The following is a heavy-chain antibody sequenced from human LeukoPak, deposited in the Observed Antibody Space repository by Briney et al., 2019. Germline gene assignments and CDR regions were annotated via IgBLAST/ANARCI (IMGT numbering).Heavy chain of an antibody. CDR2: ISGSGGRT. J-gene: IGHJ5*02. CDR1: GFTFSSFA. V-gene: IGHV3-23*01. Sequence: GGSLGLSCAASGFTFSSFAMTWVRQAPGKGLEWVSVISGSGGRTYYADSVKGRFTLSRDNSNNTLSLEMSSLRAEDTAVYYCAREGTYYDSSGYYVSWGQGTLVTVSS. D-gene: IGHD3-22*01. CDR3: AREGTYYDSSGYYVS.